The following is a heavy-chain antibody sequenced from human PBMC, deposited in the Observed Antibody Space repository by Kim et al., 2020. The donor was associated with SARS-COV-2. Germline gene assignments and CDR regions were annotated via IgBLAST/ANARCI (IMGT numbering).Heavy chain of an antibody. D-gene: IGHD2-21*01. CDR1: GFTFSSYA. Sequence: GGSLRLSCAASGFTFSSYAMSWVRRAPGKGLEWVSAISGSGGSTYYADSVKGRFTISRDNSKNTLYLQMNSLRAEDTAVYYCAKDTAMASILWWHFGLGWFDPWGQGTLVTVSS. CDR3: AKDTAMASILWWHFGLGWFDP. J-gene: IGHJ5*02. V-gene: IGHV3-23*01. CDR2: ISGSGGST.